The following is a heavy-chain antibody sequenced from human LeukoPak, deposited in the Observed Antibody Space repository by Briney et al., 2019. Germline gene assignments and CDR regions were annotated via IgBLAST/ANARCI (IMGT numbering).Heavy chain of an antibody. V-gene: IGHV5-51*01. J-gene: IGHJ6*02. CDR3: ARQTPNQYGMDV. CDR1: GYSFTSYW. Sequence: GESLKISCKGSGYSFTSYWISWVRQMPGKGLEWLGIIYPDDSNPRYSPSFQGQVTISVDKSISTAYLQWSSLKASDTAMYYCARQTPNQYGMDVWGQGTTVTVSS. CDR2: IYPDDSNP.